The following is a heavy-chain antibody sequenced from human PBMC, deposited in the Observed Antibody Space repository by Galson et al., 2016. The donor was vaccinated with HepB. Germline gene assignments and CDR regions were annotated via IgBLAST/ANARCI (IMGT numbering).Heavy chain of an antibody. J-gene: IGHJ4*02. CDR1: GYSFITYG. D-gene: IGHD3-10*02. Sequence: SVKVSCKASGYSFITYGVTWVRQAPGQGLEWMGWISGDSTNKNYAQKLQGRVTLTTDTSTSTAYMELRSLTSDDTAVHYCARAGAAVTMFSDYWGQGTRVIVSS. CDR3: ARAGAAVTMFSDY. CDR2: ISGDSTNK. V-gene: IGHV1-18*01.